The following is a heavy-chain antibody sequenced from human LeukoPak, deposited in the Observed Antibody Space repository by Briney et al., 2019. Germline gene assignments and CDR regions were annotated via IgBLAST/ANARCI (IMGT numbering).Heavy chain of an antibody. Sequence: GRSLRLSCAASGFTFNSYGMHWVRQAPGKGLEGVAVIWYDGSNKYYADSVRGRFTISRDNSKNTLYLQMNSLRAEDTAVYYCAKAGDTTGYYQAYYYYMDVWGKGTTVTVSS. CDR1: GFTFNSYG. D-gene: IGHD3-22*01. CDR3: AKAGDTTGYYQAYYYYMDV. V-gene: IGHV3-33*06. CDR2: IWYDGSNK. J-gene: IGHJ6*03.